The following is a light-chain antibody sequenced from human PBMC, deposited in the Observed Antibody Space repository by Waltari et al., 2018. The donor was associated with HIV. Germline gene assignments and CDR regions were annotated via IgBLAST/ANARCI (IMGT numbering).Light chain of an antibody. CDR1: QSVLYSCNNKNY. CDR2: WAS. J-gene: IGKJ5*01. Sequence: DIVMTQSPDSLAVSLGERATINCKSSQSVLYSCNNKNYLASYQKKPGQPPKLLIYWASTRESGVPDRFSGSGSGTDFTLTISSLQAEDVAVYYCQQYYSTPLTFGQGTRLEIK. CDR3: QQYYSTPLT. V-gene: IGKV4-1*01.